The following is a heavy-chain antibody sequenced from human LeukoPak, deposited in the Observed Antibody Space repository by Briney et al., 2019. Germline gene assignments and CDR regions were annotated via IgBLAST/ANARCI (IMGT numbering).Heavy chain of an antibody. CDR1: GFTFSSYG. D-gene: IGHD4-17*01. J-gene: IGHJ4*02. Sequence: GESLRLSCAASGFTFSSYGMHWVRQAPGKGLEWEAVISYDGSNKYYADSVKGRFTISRDNSKNTLYLQMNSLRAEDTAVYYCAKDLDHDYGDYEDYWGQGTLVTVSS. V-gene: IGHV3-30*18. CDR2: ISYDGSNK. CDR3: AKDLDHDYGDYEDY.